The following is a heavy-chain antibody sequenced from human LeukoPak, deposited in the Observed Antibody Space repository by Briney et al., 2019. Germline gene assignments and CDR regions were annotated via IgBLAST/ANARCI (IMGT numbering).Heavy chain of an antibody. D-gene: IGHD6-19*01. CDR1: GFTFSSYG. CDR2: ISGSGGST. J-gene: IGHJ4*02. CDR3: AKSPYSSGWLHYY. V-gene: IGHV3-23*01. Sequence: GGSLRLSCAASGFTFSSYGMSWVRQAPGKGLEWVSAISGSGGSTYYADSVKGRFTISRDNSKNTLYLQMNSLRAEDTAVYYCAKSPYSSGWLHYYWGQGTLVTVSS.